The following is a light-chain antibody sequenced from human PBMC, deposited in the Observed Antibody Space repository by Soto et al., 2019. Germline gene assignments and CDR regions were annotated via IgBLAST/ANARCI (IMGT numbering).Light chain of an antibody. CDR1: QSAGSY. CDR3: QQRSTWPLT. CDR2: DAS. Sequence: EIVLTQSPATLSLSPGERATLSCRASQSAGSYLAWYQQKPGQAPRLLIYDASNRATGIPARFSGSGSGTDFTLTISSLEPKDFAIYYCQQRSTWPLTFGGGTKVEIK. V-gene: IGKV3-11*01. J-gene: IGKJ4*01.